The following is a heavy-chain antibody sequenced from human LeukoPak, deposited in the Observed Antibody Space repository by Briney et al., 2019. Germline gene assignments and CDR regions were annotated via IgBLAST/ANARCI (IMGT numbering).Heavy chain of an antibody. CDR3: ARDTSGGWYYFDY. CDR2: ISFDGSNK. D-gene: IGHD2-2*01. V-gene: IGHV3-30-3*01. Sequence: GGSLRLSCAASGFTFSSYSMHWVRQAPGKGLEWVALISFDGSNKYYTDSVKGRFTISRDNSKNTLYLQMNSLRAEDTAIYYCARDTSGGWYYFDYWGQGTLVTVSS. CDR1: GFTFSSYS. J-gene: IGHJ4*02.